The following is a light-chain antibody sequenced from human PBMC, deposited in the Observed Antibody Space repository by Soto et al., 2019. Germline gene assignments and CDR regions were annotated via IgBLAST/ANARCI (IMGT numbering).Light chain of an antibody. J-gene: IGKJ1*01. CDR2: DDS. CDR1: QNIRSR. CDR3: QQYHTYCT. Sequence: DFQMTQSPSTLSASVGDRVTITCRASQNIRSRLAWIQQKPGKDPKLLIYDDSSLESGVPQRFSGSGSGTEVTLTISSLQTDHFSTYYFQQYHTYCTFAQGTKVQ. V-gene: IGKV1-5*01.